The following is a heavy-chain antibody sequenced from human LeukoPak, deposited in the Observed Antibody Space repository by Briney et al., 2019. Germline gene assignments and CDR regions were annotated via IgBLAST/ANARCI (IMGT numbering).Heavy chain of an antibody. D-gene: IGHD6-19*01. CDR3: ARHGAYSSGLGIPYYFDY. J-gene: IGHJ4*02. V-gene: IGHV5-51*01. Sequence: GESLKISCKGSGYSFTSYWIGWVRQMLGKGLEWMGIIYPGDSDTRYSPSFQGQVTISADKSISTAYLQWSSLKASDTAMYYCARHGAYSSGLGIPYYFDYWGQGTLVTVSS. CDR1: GYSFTSYW. CDR2: IYPGDSDT.